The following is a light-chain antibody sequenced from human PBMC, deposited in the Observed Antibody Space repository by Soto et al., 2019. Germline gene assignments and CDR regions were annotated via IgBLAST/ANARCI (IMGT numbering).Light chain of an antibody. J-gene: IGLJ3*02. CDR3: QSYDSSLSGDV. V-gene: IGLV1-40*01. CDR2: GNS. CDR1: SSNIGAGYD. Sequence: QPVLTQPPSVSGAPGQRVTISCTGSSSNIGAGYDVHWYQQLPGTAPKLLIYGNSNRPSGVPDRFSGSKSGTSASLAITGLQAEDEADYYCQSYDSSLSGDVFGGGTKVTVL.